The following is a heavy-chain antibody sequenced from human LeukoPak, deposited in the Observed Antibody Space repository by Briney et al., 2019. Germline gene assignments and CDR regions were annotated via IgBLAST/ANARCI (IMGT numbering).Heavy chain of an antibody. CDR2: VYPSGTT. Sequence: SETLSLTCTVSGDPISSGPYHWNWIPQPAGRGRECIVRVYPSGTTNYNPSLKIRVTISIDTSKNQFSLKLTSVTAADAAVYFCARGQGTTDFDYWGQGTMVTVSS. CDR3: ARGQGTTDFDY. D-gene: IGHD1-1*01. CDR1: GDPISSGPYH. J-gene: IGHJ4*02. V-gene: IGHV4-61*02.